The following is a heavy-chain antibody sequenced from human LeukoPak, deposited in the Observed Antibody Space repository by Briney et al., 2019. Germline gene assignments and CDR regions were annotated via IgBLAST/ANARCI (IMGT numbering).Heavy chain of an antibody. CDR2: IYYSGST. V-gene: IGHV4-30-4*01. CDR1: GGSISSGDYY. D-gene: IGHD3-9*01. J-gene: IGHJ6*02. Sequence: SETLSLTCTVSGGSISSGDYYWSWIRQPPGKGLEWIGYIYYSGSTYYNPSLKSRVTISVDTSKNQFSLKLSSVTAADTAVYYCARGLSSSSLRYFDSSDYYYGMDVWGQGTTVTVSS. CDR3: ARGLSSSSLRYFDSSDYYYGMDV.